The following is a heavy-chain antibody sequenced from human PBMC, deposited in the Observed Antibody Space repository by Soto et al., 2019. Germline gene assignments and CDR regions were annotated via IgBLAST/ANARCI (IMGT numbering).Heavy chain of an antibody. D-gene: IGHD2-2*01. Sequence: QVQLVPSRDEVKKPGASVSISGKASGYTFTHYFMHWVRQAPAQGLDWMAIMHPTNGDRTYAQNFKGRVTVTGDTSTGTVILELSSLRSEDTAVYFCASEAIAGSASCYYYWGQGTLVTVSS. J-gene: IGHJ4*02. CDR2: MHPTNGDR. CDR3: ASEAIAGSASCYYY. CDR1: GYTFTHYF. V-gene: IGHV1-46*01.